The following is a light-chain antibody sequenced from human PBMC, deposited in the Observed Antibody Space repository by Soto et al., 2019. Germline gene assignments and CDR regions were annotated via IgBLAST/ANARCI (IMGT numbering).Light chain of an antibody. CDR1: QSISNW. Sequence: DIQMTQSPSTLSASVGDRVTITCRASQSISNWLAWYQQKPGKAPKLLISQASSLEGGVPSRFSGSRSGTDFTLTISSLHPEDFAAYYCQQYISYPLTFGGGTKLEIK. CDR3: QQYISYPLT. V-gene: IGKV1-5*03. CDR2: QAS. J-gene: IGKJ4*01.